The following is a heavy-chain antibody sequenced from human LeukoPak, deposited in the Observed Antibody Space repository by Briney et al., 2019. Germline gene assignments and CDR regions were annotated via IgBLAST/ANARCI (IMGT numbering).Heavy chain of an antibody. CDR3: ARGDGYNFFDY. CDR1: GFTFNTYA. D-gene: IGHD5-24*01. CDR2: FYVGGAT. Sequence: GGSLRLSCAASGFTFNTYAMSWVRQAPGKGLEWVSVFYVGGATYYADSVKGRFTISRDNSENTLYLQMKSLRAEDTAVYYCARGDGYNFFDYWGQGTLVTVSS. V-gene: IGHV3-23*03. J-gene: IGHJ4*02.